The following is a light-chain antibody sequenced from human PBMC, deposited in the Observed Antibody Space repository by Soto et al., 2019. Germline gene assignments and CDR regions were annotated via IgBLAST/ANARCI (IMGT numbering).Light chain of an antibody. CDR1: SSDVGAYNY. Sequence: QSALTQPPSASGSPGQSVTISCTGTSSDVGAYNYVSWYQQHAGKAPKLVIYEVTKRPSGVPDRFSGYKSANTASLSVSGLPAADEADYYCSSFASSNTGVFGGGNKLTVL. CDR2: EVT. J-gene: IGLJ3*02. V-gene: IGLV2-8*01. CDR3: SSFASSNTGV.